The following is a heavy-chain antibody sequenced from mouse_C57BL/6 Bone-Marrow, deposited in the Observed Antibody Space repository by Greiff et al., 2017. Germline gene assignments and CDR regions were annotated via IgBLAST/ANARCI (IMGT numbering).Heavy chain of an antibody. CDR1: GFNIKDDY. J-gene: IGHJ3*01. Sequence: VQLQQSGAELARPGASVKLSCTASGFNIKDDYMHWVKQRPEQGLEWIGWIDPENGDTEYASKFQGKATITADTSSNTAYLQLSSLTSEDTAVYYCTTRIYDGYYGFAYWGQGTLVTVSA. CDR2: IDPENGDT. V-gene: IGHV14-4*01. CDR3: TTRIYDGYYGFAY. D-gene: IGHD2-3*01.